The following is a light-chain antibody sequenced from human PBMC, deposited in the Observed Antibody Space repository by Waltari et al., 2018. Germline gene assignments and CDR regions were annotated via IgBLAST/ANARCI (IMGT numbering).Light chain of an antibody. CDR1: RSVFYTDNNKNY. V-gene: IGKV4-1*01. J-gene: IGKJ1*01. CDR3: HQHYTTPWT. Sequence: DIAMTQSPDSLAASLGERATINCKSSRSVFYTDNNKNYLTWDQQKPGQPPQLRISWASTRESGVPDRFIGSESGTDFTLTISSLQAEDVAVYYCHQHYTTPWTFGQGTLVEL. CDR2: WAS.